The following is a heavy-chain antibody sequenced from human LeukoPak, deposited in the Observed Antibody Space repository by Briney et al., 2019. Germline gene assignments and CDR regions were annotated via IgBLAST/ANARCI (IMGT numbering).Heavy chain of an antibody. D-gene: IGHD3-3*01. CDR3: ARTITISDHPTYYYYYMDV. CDR1: GGTFSSYA. V-gene: IGHV1-69*05. Sequence: GASVKVSCKASGGTFSSYAISWVRQAPGQGLEWMGGIIPIFGTANYAQKFQGRVTITTDESTSTAYMELSSLRSEDTAVYYCARTITISDHPTYYYYYMDVWGKGTRSPSP. J-gene: IGHJ6*03. CDR2: IIPIFGTA.